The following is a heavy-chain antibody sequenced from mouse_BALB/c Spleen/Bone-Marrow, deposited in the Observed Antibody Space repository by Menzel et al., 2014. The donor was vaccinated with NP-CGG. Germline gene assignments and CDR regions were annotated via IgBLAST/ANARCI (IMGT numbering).Heavy chain of an antibody. J-gene: IGHJ4*01. CDR3: ARHGYGNYVAMDY. Sequence: VQLQQSGPELVRPGASMKISCKASGYSFTGYTMNWVKQSHGKNLEWIGLINPYDGGTSYNQKFKGKATLTVDKSSSTAYMELLSLTSEDSAVYYCARHGYGNYVAMDYWGQGTSVTVSS. D-gene: IGHD2-10*02. CDR1: GYSFTGYT. V-gene: IGHV1-18*01. CDR2: INPYDGGT.